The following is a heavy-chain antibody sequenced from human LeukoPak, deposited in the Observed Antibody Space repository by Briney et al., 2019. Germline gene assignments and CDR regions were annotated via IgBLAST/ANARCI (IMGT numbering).Heavy chain of an antibody. CDR1: RGSFSGYY. V-gene: IGHV4-34*01. J-gene: IGHJ4*02. CDR2: INHSGST. CDR3: ARARSDLPIRSRVTTRPDY. D-gene: IGHD1/OR15-1a*01. Sequence: SETLSLTCAVYRGSFSGYYWSWISQPPGKGLEWIGEINHSGSTNYNPSLKSRVTISVDTSKNQFSMKLSFVTAADTAVYYCARARSDLPIRSRVTTRPDYWGQGTLVTVSS.